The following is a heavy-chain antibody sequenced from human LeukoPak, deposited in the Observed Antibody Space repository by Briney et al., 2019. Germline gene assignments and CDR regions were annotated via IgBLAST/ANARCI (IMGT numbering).Heavy chain of an antibody. CDR1: GFTFSSYE. V-gene: IGHV3-48*03. CDR3: ARTREMATISYFDS. CDR2: IDSSDSTI. D-gene: IGHD5-24*01. J-gene: IGHJ4*02. Sequence: GGSLRLSCAASGFTFSSYEMSWVRQAPGKGLEWVSYIDSSDSTIHYADSVKGRFTISRDNAKNSLYLQMNSLRAEDTAVYYCARTREMATISYFDSWGQGTLVIVSS.